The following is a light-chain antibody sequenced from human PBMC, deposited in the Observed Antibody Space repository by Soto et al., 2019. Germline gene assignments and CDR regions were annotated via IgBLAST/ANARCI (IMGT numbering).Light chain of an antibody. J-gene: IGKJ4*01. CDR1: QGISTY. CDR3: QQSYSKLVT. CDR2: DAS. Sequence: DIQMTQSPSSLSASVGDRVTISCRASQGISTYLNWYQQKPGKTPKLLIYDASNLQSGVPSRFSGSGSGTDFTLTITSLQREDFATYYCQQSYSKLVTFGGGTKVEI. V-gene: IGKV1-39*01.